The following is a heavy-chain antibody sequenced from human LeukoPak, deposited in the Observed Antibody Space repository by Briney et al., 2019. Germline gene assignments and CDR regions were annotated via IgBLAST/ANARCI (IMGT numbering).Heavy chain of an antibody. Sequence: PSGTLSLTCAVSGGSISSGGWWSWVRQPPGKGLEWIGEVSYFGSAGYNPSLKSRVTISKDTSKNQFSLNLSSVTAADTAVYYCARGVYYGGNGYYFDYWGQGTLVTVSS. CDR3: ARGVYYGGNGYYFDY. D-gene: IGHD4-23*01. CDR1: GGSISSGGW. J-gene: IGHJ4*02. CDR2: VSYFGSA. V-gene: IGHV4-4*02.